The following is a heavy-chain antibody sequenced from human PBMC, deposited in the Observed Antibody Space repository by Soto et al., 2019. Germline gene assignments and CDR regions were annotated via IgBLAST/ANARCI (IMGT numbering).Heavy chain of an antibody. V-gene: IGHV1-18*01. CDR3: ARDRAPYSSNWYPFDY. CDR2: INTYNGNT. D-gene: IGHD6-13*01. Sequence: ASLKVSCKASGYTFTSYGISWVRQAPGQGLEWMGWINTYNGNTNYAQRLQGRVTLSTDTSTSTAYMELRSLRSDDTAVYYCARDRAPYSSNWYPFDYWGQGTLVTVSS. CDR1: GYTFTSYG. J-gene: IGHJ4*02.